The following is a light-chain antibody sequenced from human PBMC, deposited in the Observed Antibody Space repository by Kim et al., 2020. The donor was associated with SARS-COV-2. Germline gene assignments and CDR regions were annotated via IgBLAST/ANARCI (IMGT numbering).Light chain of an antibody. V-gene: IGLV1-44*01. CDR3: ASWDDNLGGWV. J-gene: IGLJ3*02. CDR2: SNV. CDR1: SSDSGSNT. Sequence: GQRFTISCAGSSSDSGSNTVSWYQQFPGTTPKLLIYSNVQRPSGVPDRFSGSKSGTSASLAISGLQSEDEADYYCASWDDNLGGWVFGGGTQLTVL.